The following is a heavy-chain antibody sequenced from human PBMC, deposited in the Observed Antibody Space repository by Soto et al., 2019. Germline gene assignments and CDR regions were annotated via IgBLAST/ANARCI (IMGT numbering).Heavy chain of an antibody. CDR3: ASRGAPAPPTWPYYFGY. D-gene: IGHD1-26*01. J-gene: IGHJ4*02. Sequence: GGSLRLSCAASGFTVSSNYMSWVRQAPGKGLEWVSVIYSGGSTYYADSVKGRFTISRDNSKNTLYLQMNSLRAEDTAVYSCASRGAPAPPTWPYYFGYWGKGTLVTVAS. CDR2: IYSGGST. CDR1: GFTVSSNY. V-gene: IGHV3-53*01.